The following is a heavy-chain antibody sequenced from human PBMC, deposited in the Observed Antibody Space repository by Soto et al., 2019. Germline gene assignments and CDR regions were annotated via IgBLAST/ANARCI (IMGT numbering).Heavy chain of an antibody. CDR3: ATGPGSPYYDSSGEGDY. V-gene: IGHV4-34*01. CDR2: INHSGST. Sequence: QVQLQQWGAGLLKPSETLSLTCAVYGGSFSGYYWSWIRQPPGKGLEWIGEINHSGSTNYNPSLKSRVTISVDTSKNQFSLKLSSVTAADTAVYYCATGPGSPYYDSSGEGDYWGQGTLVTVSS. CDR1: GGSFSGYY. J-gene: IGHJ4*02. D-gene: IGHD3-22*01.